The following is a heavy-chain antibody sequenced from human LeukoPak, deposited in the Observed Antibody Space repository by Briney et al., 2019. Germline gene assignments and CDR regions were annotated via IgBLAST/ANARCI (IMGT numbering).Heavy chain of an antibody. CDR1: GFTFSSYS. CDR3: ARDSIMITFGGVTFDY. CDR2: ISSSSYI. J-gene: IGHJ4*02. V-gene: IGHV3-21*01. Sequence: GGSLRLSCAASGFTFSSYSMNWVRQAPGKGLEWVSSISSSSYIYYADSVKGRFTISRDNAKNSLYLQMNSLRAEDTAVYYCARDSIMITFGGVTFDYWGQGTLVTVSS. D-gene: IGHD3-16*01.